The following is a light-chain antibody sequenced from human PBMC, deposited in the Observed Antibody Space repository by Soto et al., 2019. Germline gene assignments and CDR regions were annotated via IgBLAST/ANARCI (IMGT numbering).Light chain of an antibody. J-gene: IGKJ1*01. CDR1: QTISSW. CDR3: QHYNSYSEA. CDR2: KAS. V-gene: IGKV1-5*03. Sequence: IHGTQCPSTLTGSVNDRFTITCRASQTISSWLAWYQQKPGKAPKLLIYKASNLKSGVPSRFSGSGSGTEFTLTISSLQPDDFATYYCQHYNSYSEAFGEGTKVDIK.